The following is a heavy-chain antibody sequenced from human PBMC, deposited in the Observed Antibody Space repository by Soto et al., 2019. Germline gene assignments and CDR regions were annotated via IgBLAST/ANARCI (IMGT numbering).Heavy chain of an antibody. CDR2: IYYSGST. J-gene: IGHJ4*02. CDR3: ARHGGSYGSSFDY. D-gene: IGHD1-26*01. CDR1: GGSISSSSYY. Sequence: SETLSLTCTVSGGSISSSSYYWGWIRQPPGKGLEWIGSIYYSGSTYYNPSLKSRVTISVDTSKNQFSLKLSSVTAADTAVYYCARHGGSYGSSFDYWGQGTLVTVSS. V-gene: IGHV4-39*01.